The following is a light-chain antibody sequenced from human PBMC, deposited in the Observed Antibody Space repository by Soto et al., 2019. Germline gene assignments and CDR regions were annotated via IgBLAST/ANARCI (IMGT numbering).Light chain of an antibody. CDR3: QRHGSTPWA. CDR2: GTS. CDR1: QSVSSSY. Sequence: IALTQSPGSLSVSRGERGTRSCRASQSVSSSYLAWYQQKAGQAPRPLIYGTSTRATGMPDSCSGSRSGTYFTPTLSRLGPQDFAVYSCQRHGSTPWAFGQGTE. V-gene: IGKV3-20*01. J-gene: IGKJ1*01.